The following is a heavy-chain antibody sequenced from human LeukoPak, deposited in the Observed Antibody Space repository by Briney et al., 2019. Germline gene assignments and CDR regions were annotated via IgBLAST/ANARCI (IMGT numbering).Heavy chain of an antibody. CDR2: ISYDGSNK. CDR3: AMSPWSGELLYDY. Sequence: GGSLRLSCAASGFTFSSYAMHWVRQAPGKGLEWVAVISYDGSNKYYTDSVKGRFTISRDNSKNTLYLQMNSLRAEDTAVYYCAMSPWSGELLYDYWGQGTLVTVSS. D-gene: IGHD3-10*01. J-gene: IGHJ4*02. V-gene: IGHV3-30-3*01. CDR1: GFTFSSYA.